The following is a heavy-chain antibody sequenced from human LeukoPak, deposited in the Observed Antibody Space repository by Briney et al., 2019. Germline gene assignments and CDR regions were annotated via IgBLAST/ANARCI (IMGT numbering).Heavy chain of an antibody. CDR3: ARASDQGELRRALDY. V-gene: IGHV4-38-2*02. Sequence: SETLSLTCTVSGYSISSGFYWGWIRQPPGKGLEWIGNIHYSGSTNYNPSLKSRVTMSVDTSKNQFSLKLSSVTAADTAVYYCARASDQGELRRALDYWGQGTLVTVSS. CDR1: GYSISSGFY. J-gene: IGHJ4*02. CDR2: IHYSGST. D-gene: IGHD1-26*01.